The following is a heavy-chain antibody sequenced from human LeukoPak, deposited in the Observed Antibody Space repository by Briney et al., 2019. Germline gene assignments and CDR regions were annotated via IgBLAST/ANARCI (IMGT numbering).Heavy chain of an antibody. J-gene: IGHJ5*02. CDR2: IYTSGST. V-gene: IGHV4-4*09. Sequence: SESLSLTCTVSGGSISSYYWSWIRQPPGKGLEWIGYIYTSGSTNYNPSLKSRVTISVDTSKNQFSLKLSCVIAAETAVYYCARHGGPIARSNWFDPWGQGTLVTVSS. CDR3: ARHGGPIARSNWFDP. D-gene: IGHD3-16*01. CDR1: GGSISSYY.